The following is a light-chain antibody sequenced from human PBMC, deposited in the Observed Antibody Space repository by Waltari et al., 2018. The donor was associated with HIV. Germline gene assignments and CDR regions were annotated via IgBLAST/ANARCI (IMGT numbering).Light chain of an antibody. V-gene: IGLV3-1*01. J-gene: IGLJ2*01. CDR3: QAWDSSVV. Sequence: SYELTQPPSVSVFPGQTASITCSGDKLGDKYACWYQQKPGQSPVLVIYQDSKRPSGITERFSGSNSGNTATLTISGTQAMDEADYYCQAWDSSVVFGGGTKLTVL. CDR2: QDS. CDR1: KLGDKY.